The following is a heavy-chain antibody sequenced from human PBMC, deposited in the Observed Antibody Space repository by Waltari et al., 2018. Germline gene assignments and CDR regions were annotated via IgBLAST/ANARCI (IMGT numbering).Heavy chain of an antibody. D-gene: IGHD2-21*01. CDR2: IYYSGGT. V-gene: IGHV4-39*07. CDR1: GGSISSSSYY. Sequence: QLQLQESGPGLVKPSETLSLTCTVSGGSISSSSYYWGWIRQPPGKGLEWIGSIYYSGGTYYNPSLKSRVTISVDTSKNQFSLKLSSVTAADTAVYYCARGKRGGDCSFDYWGQGTLVTVSS. J-gene: IGHJ4*02. CDR3: ARGKRGGDCSFDY.